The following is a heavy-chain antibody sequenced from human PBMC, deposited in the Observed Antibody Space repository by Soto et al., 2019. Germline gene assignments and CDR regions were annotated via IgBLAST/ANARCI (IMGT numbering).Heavy chain of an antibody. Sequence: PGGSLRLSCAASGFTFTSYNMNWVRQAPGKGLERVASISTNSRYIYYAYSVKGRFTISRDNAKTSLYLQMNSLTDEDTAVYFCARAPTGSSWPYYFDSWGQGTLVTVSS. CDR2: ISTNSRYI. V-gene: IGHV3-21*01. D-gene: IGHD6-13*01. CDR1: GFTFTSYN. CDR3: ARAPTGSSWPYYFDS. J-gene: IGHJ4*02.